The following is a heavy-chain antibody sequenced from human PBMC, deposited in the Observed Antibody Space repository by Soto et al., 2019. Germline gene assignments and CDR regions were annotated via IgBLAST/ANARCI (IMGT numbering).Heavy chain of an antibody. CDR3: ARGPGGPDGPGDY. CDR1: GYTFTSYA. CDR2: INAGNGNT. V-gene: IGHV1-3*01. J-gene: IGHJ4*02. Sequence: QVQLVQSGAEVKKPGASVKVSCKASGYTFTSYAMHWVRQAPGQRLEWMGWINAGNGNTKYSQKFQGRVTITRDTCASTAYMELRSLRSEDTAVYYCARGPGGPDGPGDYWGQGTLVTVSS. D-gene: IGHD2-15*01.